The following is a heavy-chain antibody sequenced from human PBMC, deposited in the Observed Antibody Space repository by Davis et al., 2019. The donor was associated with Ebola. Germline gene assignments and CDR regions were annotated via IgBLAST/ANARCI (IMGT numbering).Heavy chain of an antibody. CDR1: GFTFYNYA. J-gene: IGHJ4*02. D-gene: IGHD1-20*01. Sequence: PGGSLRLSCAASGFTFYNYAITWVRQAPGKGLEWVSSTSASGDRTYYADSVRGRFTISRDNSRNTLYLQMNSLTAEDTAVYYCARDLLTGTTRDYWGQGTLVTVSS. CDR2: TSASGDRT. V-gene: IGHV3-23*01. CDR3: ARDLLTGTTRDY.